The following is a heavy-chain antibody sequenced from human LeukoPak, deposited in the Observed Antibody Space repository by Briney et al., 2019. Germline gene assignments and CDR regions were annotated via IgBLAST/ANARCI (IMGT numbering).Heavy chain of an antibody. V-gene: IGHV4-59*01. CDR1: GGSISSYY. CDR3: ARVERYYYYYGMDV. CDR2: IYYSGST. D-gene: IGHD1-1*01. J-gene: IGHJ6*02. Sequence: SETLSLTCTVSGGSISSYYWSWIRQPPGKGLEWIGYIYYSGSTNYNPSLKSRVTISVDTSKNQSSLKLSSVTAADTAAYYCARVERYYYYYGMDVWGQGTTVTVSS.